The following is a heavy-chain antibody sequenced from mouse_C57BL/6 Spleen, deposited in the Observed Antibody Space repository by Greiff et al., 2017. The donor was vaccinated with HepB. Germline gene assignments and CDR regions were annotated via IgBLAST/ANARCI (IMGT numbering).Heavy chain of an antibody. CDR1: GYTFTSYW. CDR3: ARDLYYGYDHYWYFDV. D-gene: IGHD2-2*01. V-gene: IGHV1-53*01. CDR2: INPSNGGT. J-gene: IGHJ1*03. Sequence: QVQLQQPGTELVKPGASVKLSCKASGYTFTSYWMHWVKQRPGQGLEWIGNINPSNGGTNYNEKFKSKATLTVDKSSSTAYMQLSSLTSEDSAVYYCARDLYYGYDHYWYFDVWGTGTTVTVSS.